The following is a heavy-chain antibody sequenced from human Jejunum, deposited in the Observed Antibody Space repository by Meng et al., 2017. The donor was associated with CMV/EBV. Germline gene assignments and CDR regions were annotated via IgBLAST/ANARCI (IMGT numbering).Heavy chain of an antibody. CDR3: ARSGNNVWYQRKNWFDP. Sequence: SLTTSRMDVGWIRQTPGKALEWLGIVYWDDNKFYNPSLRSRLSITRDTSKNQVVLTLTNVDPVDTATYYCARSGNNVWYQRKNWFDPWGQGTLVTVSS. D-gene: IGHD6-13*01. V-gene: IGHV2-5*02. J-gene: IGHJ5*02. CDR2: VYWDDNK. CDR1: SLTTSRMD.